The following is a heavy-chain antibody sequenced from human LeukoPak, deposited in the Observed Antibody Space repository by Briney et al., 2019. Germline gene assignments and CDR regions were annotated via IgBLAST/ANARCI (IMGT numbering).Heavy chain of an antibody. CDR1: GYTLTELS. J-gene: IGHJ4*02. Sequence: ASVKVSCKVSGYTLTELSMHWVRQAPGNGLEWMGGFDPEDGETIYAQKFQGRVTMTEDTSTDTAYMELSSLRSEDTAVYYCTTAAAYYERRFDYWGQGTLVTVSS. CDR2: FDPEDGET. D-gene: IGHD3-22*01. V-gene: IGHV1-24*01. CDR3: TTAAAYYERRFDY.